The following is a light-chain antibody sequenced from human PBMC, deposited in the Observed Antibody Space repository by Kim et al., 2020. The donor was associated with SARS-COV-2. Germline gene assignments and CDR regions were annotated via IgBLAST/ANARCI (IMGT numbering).Light chain of an antibody. CDR1: HTISTW. CDR3: QHYSRFPYT. V-gene: IGKV1-5*03. J-gene: IGKJ2*01. CDR2: LAS. Sequence: SASVGDRVTITCRASHTISTWLAWYQQKPGKAPNLRIYLASTLESGVPSRFIGSGSGTEFTLTIDSLQPDDFATYYCQHYSRFPYTFGQGTKLEI.